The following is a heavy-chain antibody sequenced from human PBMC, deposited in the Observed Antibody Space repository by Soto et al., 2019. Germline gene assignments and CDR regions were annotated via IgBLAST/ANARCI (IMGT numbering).Heavy chain of an antibody. Sequence: SETLSLTCTVSGGSISSGGYYWSWIRQHPGKGLEWIGYIYYSGSTYYNPSLKSRVTISVDTSKNQFSLKLSSVTAADTAVYYCAASVSQYNWNYGMDVWGQGTTVTVSS. CDR2: IYYSGST. D-gene: IGHD1-20*01. CDR3: AASVSQYNWNYGMDV. CDR1: GGSISSGGYY. V-gene: IGHV4-31*03. J-gene: IGHJ6*02.